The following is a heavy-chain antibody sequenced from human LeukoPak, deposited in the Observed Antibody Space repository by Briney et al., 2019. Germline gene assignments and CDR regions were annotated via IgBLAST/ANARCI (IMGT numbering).Heavy chain of an antibody. D-gene: IGHD2-15*01. CDR3: ARPTNFKGYCSGGSCLRDAFDI. J-gene: IGHJ3*02. V-gene: IGHV4-59*12. CDR2: IYYSGST. CDR1: GGSISSYY. Sequence: SETLSLTCTVSGGSISSYYWSWIRQPPGKGLEWIGYIYYSGSTNYNPSLKSRVTISVDTSKNQFSLKLSSVTAADTAVYYCARPTNFKGYCSGGSCLRDAFDIWGQGTMVTVSS.